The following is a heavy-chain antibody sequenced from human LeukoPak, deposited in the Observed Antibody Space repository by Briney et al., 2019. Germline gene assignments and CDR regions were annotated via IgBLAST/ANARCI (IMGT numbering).Heavy chain of an antibody. D-gene: IGHD1-14*01. V-gene: IGHV1-69*06. J-gene: IGHJ4*02. CDR1: GGTFSSYA. CDR2: IIPIFGTA. CDR3: ARSPVGTYYFDY. Sequence: ASVKVSCKASGGTFSSYAISWVRQAPGQGLEWMGGIIPIFGTANYAQKFQGRVTITADKSTSTAYMELSSLRSEDTAVYYCARSPVGTYYFDYWGQGTLVTVSS.